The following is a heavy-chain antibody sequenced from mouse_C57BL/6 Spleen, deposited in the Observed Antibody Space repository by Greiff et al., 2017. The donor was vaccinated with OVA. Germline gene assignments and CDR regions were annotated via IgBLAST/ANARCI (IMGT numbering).Heavy chain of an antibody. CDR1: GFTFTDYY. V-gene: IGHV7-3*01. J-gene: IGHJ2*01. D-gene: IGHD2-4*01. CDR3: ARYEGDYGFDY. Sequence: EVQVVESGGGLVQPGGSLSLSCAASGFTFTDYYMSWVRQPPGKALEWLGFIRNKANGYTTEYSASVKGRFTISRDNSQSILYLQMNALRAEDSATYYCARYEGDYGFDYWGQGTTLTVSS. CDR2: IRNKANGYTT.